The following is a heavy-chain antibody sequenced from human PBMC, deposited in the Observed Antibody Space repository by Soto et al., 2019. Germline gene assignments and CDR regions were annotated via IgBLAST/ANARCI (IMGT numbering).Heavy chain of an antibody. V-gene: IGHV3-23*01. Sequence: GGSLRLSCAAAGFTFSDYAMNWVRQAPGKGLVWVSAISGSGANTYYADSVKGRFTISRENSKNRLYLQMNSLRDEDTAVYYCANGRFLEWLLPDNWFDPWGQGTLVTVSS. J-gene: IGHJ5*02. CDR3: ANGRFLEWLLPDNWFDP. CDR1: GFTFSDYA. D-gene: IGHD3-3*01. CDR2: ISGSGANT.